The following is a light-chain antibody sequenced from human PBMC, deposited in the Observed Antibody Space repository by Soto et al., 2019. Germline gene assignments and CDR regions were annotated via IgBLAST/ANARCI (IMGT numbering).Light chain of an antibody. CDR1: SSDVGGYNY. J-gene: IGLJ2*01. Sequence: QSALTQPASVSGSPGQSITISCTGTSSDVGGYNYVSWYQQHPGKSPKLIIYDVSNRPSGVSNRFSGSNSGNTASLTISGLQAEDEADYYCSSYTGSSTYVVFGGVTKLTVL. CDR3: SSYTGSSTYVV. V-gene: IGLV2-14*01. CDR2: DVS.